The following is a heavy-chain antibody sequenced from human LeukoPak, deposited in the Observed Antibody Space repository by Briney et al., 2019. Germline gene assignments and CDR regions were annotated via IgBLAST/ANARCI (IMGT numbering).Heavy chain of an antibody. CDR3: ARTLTGGLSYYYYYMDV. D-gene: IGHD3-10*01. V-gene: IGHV1-18*01. CDR1: GYTFTSYG. Sequence: GASVKVSCKASGYTFTSYGISWVRQAPGQGPEWMGWISAYNGNTNYAQKLQGRVTMTTDTSTSTAYMELRSLRSDDTAVYYCARTLTGGLSYYYYYMDVWGKGTTVTVSS. J-gene: IGHJ6*03. CDR2: ISAYNGNT.